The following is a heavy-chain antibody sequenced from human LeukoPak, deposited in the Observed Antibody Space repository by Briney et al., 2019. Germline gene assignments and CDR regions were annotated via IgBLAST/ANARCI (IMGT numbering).Heavy chain of an antibody. CDR1: GGSISSSYY. V-gene: IGHV4-39*01. J-gene: IGHJ4*02. Sequence: PSETLSLTCTVSGGSISSSYYWGWIRQPPGKGLEWIGSIYYSGSTYFNPSLKSRVTMSVDTSKNQFSLKLSSVTAADTAVYYCARLGVTFDYWGQGTLVTVSS. CDR3: ARLGVTFDY. CDR2: IYYSGST. D-gene: IGHD2-21*02.